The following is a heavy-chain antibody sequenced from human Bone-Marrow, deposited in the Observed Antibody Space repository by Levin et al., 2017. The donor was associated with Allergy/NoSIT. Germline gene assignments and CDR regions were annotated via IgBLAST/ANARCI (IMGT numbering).Heavy chain of an antibody. CDR2: ISGSGGST. V-gene: IGHV3-23*01. D-gene: IGHD5-12*01. Sequence: GESLKISCAASGFTFSSYAMNWVRQAPGKGLEWVSAISGSGGSTYYADSVKGRFTISRDNSKNTLYLQMNSLRAEDTAVYYCAKDTSGATTRYFDYWGQGTLVTVSS. J-gene: IGHJ4*02. CDR3: AKDTSGATTRYFDY. CDR1: GFTFSSYA.